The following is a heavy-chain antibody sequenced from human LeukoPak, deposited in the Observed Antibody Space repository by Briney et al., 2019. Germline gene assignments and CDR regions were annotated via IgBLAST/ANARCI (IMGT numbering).Heavy chain of an antibody. D-gene: IGHD1-26*01. CDR3: ARGGGSYIEYYFDY. CDR2: IIPTFGTA. CDR1: GGTFSSYA. V-gene: IGHV1-69*13. J-gene: IGHJ4*02. Sequence: ASVKVSCKASGGTFSSYAISWVRQAPGQGLEWMGGIIPTFGTANYAQKFQGRVTVTADESTSTAYMELSSLRSEDTAVYYCARGGGSYIEYYFDYWGQGTLVTVSS.